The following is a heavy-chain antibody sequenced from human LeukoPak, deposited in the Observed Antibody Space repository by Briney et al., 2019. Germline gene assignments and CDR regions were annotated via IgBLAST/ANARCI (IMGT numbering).Heavy chain of an antibody. CDR3: ARDIGITVFGVVTHDALDI. CDR1: GGSFSGYY. J-gene: IGHJ3*02. D-gene: IGHD3-3*01. V-gene: IGHV4-34*01. CDR2: INHSGST. Sequence: PSETLSLTCAVYGGSFSGYYWSWIRQPPGKGLEWIGEINHSGSTNYNPSLKSRVTISVDTSRNQFSLKLNSVTAADTAIYYCARDIGITVFGVVTHDALDIWGQGTLVTVSS.